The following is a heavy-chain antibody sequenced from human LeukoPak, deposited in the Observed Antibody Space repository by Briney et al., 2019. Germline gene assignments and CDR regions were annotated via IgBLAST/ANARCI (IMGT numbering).Heavy chain of an antibody. CDR1: GGSISSYY. V-gene: IGHV4-59*12. Sequence: SETLSLTCTVSGGSISSYYWSWIRQPPGKGLELIGYIYYSGNTNYNPSLKSRVTISVDTSKNQFSLKLSSVTAADAAVYYCARVSELSDAFDIWGQGTMVTVSS. CDR3: ARVSELSDAFDI. J-gene: IGHJ3*02. CDR2: IYYSGNT. D-gene: IGHD3-16*02.